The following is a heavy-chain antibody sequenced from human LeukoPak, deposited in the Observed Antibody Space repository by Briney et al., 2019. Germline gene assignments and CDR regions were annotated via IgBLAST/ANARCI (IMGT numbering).Heavy chain of an antibody. V-gene: IGHV3-64*01. CDR1: GFSFNTYA. CDR2: ISTNGGST. D-gene: IGHD1-26*01. J-gene: IGHJ4*02. CDR3: ARLNSGNYNRGYLDY. Sequence: GGSLRLSCAASGFSFNTYAMHWVRQAPGKGLEYVSAISTNGGSTNYANSVKGRFTISRDNSKNTLYLQMGSLKTEDMAMYYCARLNSGNYNRGYLDYWGQGTLVTVSS.